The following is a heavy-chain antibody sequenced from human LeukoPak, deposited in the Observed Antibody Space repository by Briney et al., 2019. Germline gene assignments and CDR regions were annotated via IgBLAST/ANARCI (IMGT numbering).Heavy chain of an antibody. CDR1: GGSFSGYY. CDR2: INHSGST. Sequence: SETLSLTCAVYGGSFSGYYWSWIRQPPGKGLEWIGEINHSGSTNYNPSLKSRVTISVDTSKNQFSLKLSSVTAADTAVYHCARLTHRAYYYGSGSYYKVFDYWGQGTLVTVSS. J-gene: IGHJ4*02. D-gene: IGHD3-10*01. V-gene: IGHV4-34*01. CDR3: ARLTHRAYYYGSGSYYKVFDY.